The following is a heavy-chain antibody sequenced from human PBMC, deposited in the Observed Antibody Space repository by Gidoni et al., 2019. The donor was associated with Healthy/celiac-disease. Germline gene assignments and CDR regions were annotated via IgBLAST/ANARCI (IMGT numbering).Heavy chain of an antibody. CDR3: ARDSTSSYQPLPFDY. CDR2: ISSSSSYI. CDR1: GFPFSSYS. J-gene: IGHJ4*02. Sequence: EVQLVESGGGLVKPGGSLSLSCAASGFPFSSYSMNWVRQAPGKGLEWVSSISSSSSYIYYADSVKGRFTISRDNAKNSLYLQMNSLRAEDTAVYYCARDSTSSYQPLPFDYWGQGTLVTVSS. V-gene: IGHV3-21*01. D-gene: IGHD2-2*01.